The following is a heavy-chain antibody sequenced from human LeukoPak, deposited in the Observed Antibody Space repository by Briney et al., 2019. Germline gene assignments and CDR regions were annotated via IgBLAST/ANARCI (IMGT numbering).Heavy chain of an antibody. CDR1: GFTFSSYG. J-gene: IGHJ6*03. D-gene: IGHD3-22*01. Sequence: GRSLRLSCAASGFTFSSYGMHWVRQAPGKGLEWVAVISYDGSNKYYADSVKGRFTISRDNSKNTLYLQMNSLRAEDTAVYYCAKDSIGSGWLYYHYYYYMDVWGKGTTVTVSS. V-gene: IGHV3-30*18. CDR2: ISYDGSNK. CDR3: AKDSIGSGWLYYHYYYYMDV.